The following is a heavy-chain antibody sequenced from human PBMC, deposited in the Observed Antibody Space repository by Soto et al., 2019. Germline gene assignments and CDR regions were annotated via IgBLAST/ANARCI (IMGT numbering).Heavy chain of an antibody. CDR1: GFTFSSYE. J-gene: IGHJ4*02. Sequence: GGSLRLSCAASGFTFSSYEMNWVRQAPGKGLEWVSYISSSGSTIYYADSVKGRFTISRDNAKNSLYLQMNSLRAEDTAVYYCARDGPGRVFDYWGQGTLVTVSS. D-gene: IGHD1-26*01. CDR2: ISSSGSTI. V-gene: IGHV3-48*03. CDR3: ARDGPGRVFDY.